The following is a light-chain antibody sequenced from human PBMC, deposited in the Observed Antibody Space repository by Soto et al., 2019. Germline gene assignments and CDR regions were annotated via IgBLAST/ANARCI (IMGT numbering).Light chain of an antibody. J-gene: IGKJ2*01. CDR1: QSISSY. V-gene: IGKV1-39*01. Sequence: DIQMTQSPSSLSASVGDRVTITCRASQSISSYLNWYPQKPGKAPKLLIYAASSLQSGVPSRFSGSGSGTDFTLTISSLQPEDFATDYCQQSYSTLYTFGQGTKLEIK. CDR3: QQSYSTLYT. CDR2: AAS.